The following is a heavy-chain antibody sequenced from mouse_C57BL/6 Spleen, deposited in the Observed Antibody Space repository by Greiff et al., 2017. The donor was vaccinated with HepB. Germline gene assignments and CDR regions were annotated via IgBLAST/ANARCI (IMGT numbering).Heavy chain of an antibody. CDR3: ARHGIYDGYYGYFDY. CDR1: GFTFSSYG. J-gene: IGHJ2*01. Sequence: EVQRVESGGDLVKPGGSLKLSCAASGFTFSSYGMSWVRQTPDKRLEWVATISSGGSYTYYPDSVKGRFTISRDNAKNTLYLQMSSLKSEDTAMYYCARHGIYDGYYGYFDYWGQGTTLTVSS. D-gene: IGHD2-3*01. V-gene: IGHV5-6*01. CDR2: ISSGGSYT.